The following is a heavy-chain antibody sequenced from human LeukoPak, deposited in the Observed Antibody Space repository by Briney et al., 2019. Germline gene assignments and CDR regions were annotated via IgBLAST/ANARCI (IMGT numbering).Heavy chain of an antibody. V-gene: IGHV3-7*01. Sequence: PGGSLRLSCAVSGFTFSRYWMTWVRQAPGKGLEWVANIKEDGSEKNYVESVKGRFTISRDNAKNSLYLQMNSLGAEDTAVYYCASGRVIQDYWGQGTLVTVSS. CDR1: GFTFSRYW. CDR3: ASGRVIQDY. D-gene: IGHD3-16*02. J-gene: IGHJ4*02. CDR2: IKEDGSEK.